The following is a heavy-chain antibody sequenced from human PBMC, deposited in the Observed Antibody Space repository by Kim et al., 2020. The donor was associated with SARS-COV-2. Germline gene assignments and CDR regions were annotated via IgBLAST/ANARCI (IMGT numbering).Heavy chain of an antibody. J-gene: IGHJ3*02. V-gene: IGHV3-33*01. CDR2: LWFDGTNE. CDR1: GFTFSDYG. CDR3: STEKSRDAFDI. Sequence: GGSLRLSCEASGFTFSDYGMHWVRQAPGKGLEWVAVLWFDGTNECYADSVKGRFTISRDNSKRTLYLQMNSLRAEDTAVYYCSTEKSRDAFDIWGQGTMVTVSS.